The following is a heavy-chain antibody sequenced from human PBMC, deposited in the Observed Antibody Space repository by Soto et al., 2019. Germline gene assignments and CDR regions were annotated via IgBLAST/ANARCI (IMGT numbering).Heavy chain of an antibody. D-gene: IGHD5-12*01. CDR3: ASGYSGYDDAFDI. V-gene: IGHV4-34*01. CDR1: GGSFSGYY. Sequence: LETLSLTCAVYGGSFSGYYLSWIRQPPGKGLEWIGEINHSGSTNYNPSLKSRVTISVDTSKNQFSLKLSSVTAADTAVYYCASGYSGYDDAFDIWGQGTMVTVSS. J-gene: IGHJ3*02. CDR2: INHSGST.